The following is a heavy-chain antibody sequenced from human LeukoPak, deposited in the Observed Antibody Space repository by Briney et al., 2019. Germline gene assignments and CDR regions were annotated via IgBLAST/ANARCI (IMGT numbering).Heavy chain of an antibody. CDR2: IYYSGST. CDR3: AREAYDNSGSDAFNI. D-gene: IGHD3-22*01. J-gene: IGHJ3*02. V-gene: IGHV4-59*12. CDR1: GGSISSYY. Sequence: SETLSLTCTVSGGSISSYYWSWIRQPPGKGLECIGYIYYSGSTNYNPSLKSRVTISVDTSKNEFSLKLGSVTAADTAVYYCAREAYDNSGSDAFNIWGPGTMVTVSS.